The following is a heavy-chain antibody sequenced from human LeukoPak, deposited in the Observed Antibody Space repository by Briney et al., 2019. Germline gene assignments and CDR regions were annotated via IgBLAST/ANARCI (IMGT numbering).Heavy chain of an antibody. CDR3: ARVASSWSRGDY. Sequence: PSETLSLTCTVSGYSISSGYYWGWIRQPPGKGLEWIGSIYHSGSTYYNPSLKSRVTISVDTSKNQFSLKLSSVTAADTAVYYCARVASSWSRGDYWGQGTLVTVSS. J-gene: IGHJ4*02. CDR1: GYSISSGYY. V-gene: IGHV4-38-2*02. D-gene: IGHD6-13*01. CDR2: IYHSGST.